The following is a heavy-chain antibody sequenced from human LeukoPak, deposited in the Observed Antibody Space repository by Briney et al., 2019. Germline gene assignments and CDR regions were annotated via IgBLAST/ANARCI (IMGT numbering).Heavy chain of an antibody. CDR1: GFPFHHYA. CDR2: INWNGGST. D-gene: IGHD6-13*01. Sequence: GGSLSLPCTSSGFPFHHYAMSWFRQPPGKGLEWVSGINWNGGSTGYADSVKGRFTISRDNAKNSLYLQMNSLRAEDTALYYCARDPITDSSSWYSTSSYYYFDYWGQGTLVTVSS. V-gene: IGHV3-20*04. CDR3: ARDPITDSSSWYSTSSYYYFDY. J-gene: IGHJ4*02.